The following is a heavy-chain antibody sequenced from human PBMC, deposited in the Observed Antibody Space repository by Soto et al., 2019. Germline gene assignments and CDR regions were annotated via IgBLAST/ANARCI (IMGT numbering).Heavy chain of an antibody. D-gene: IGHD7-27*01. V-gene: IGHV2-5*02. CDR2: IYWDDDK. J-gene: IGHJ4*02. Sequence: QITLKESGPTLVKPTQTLTLTCTFSGFSLSTSGVGVGWIRQPPGKALEWLALIYWDDDKRYSPSLKSRLTITKDTPKTQVVLTMPNMDPVDTATYYCAHSLIPNWGSRGAFDYWGKGTLVTVSS. CDR1: GFSLSTSGVG. CDR3: AHSLIPNWGSRGAFDY.